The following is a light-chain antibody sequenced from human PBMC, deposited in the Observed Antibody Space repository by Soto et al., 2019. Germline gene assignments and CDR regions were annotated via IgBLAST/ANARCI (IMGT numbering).Light chain of an antibody. CDR1: QSVSSY. V-gene: IGKV3-11*01. Sequence: EIVLTQSPATLSLSPGERATLSCRASQSVSSYLAWYQQKPGQAPRLLIYDASNRATGIPARFSGSGSGTDFTLTIRSLEPEDFAVYYCQQRSTWPTFGQGTKLESK. J-gene: IGKJ2*01. CDR3: QQRSTWPT. CDR2: DAS.